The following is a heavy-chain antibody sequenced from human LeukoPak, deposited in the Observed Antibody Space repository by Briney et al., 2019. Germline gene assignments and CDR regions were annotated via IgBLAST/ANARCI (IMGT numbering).Heavy chain of an antibody. Sequence: GGSLRLSCAASGFTFSYYYMSWVRQAPGKGLEWVSYISSSGSSMYYAASVKGRFTISRDNAKNSLYLQMNSLRAEDTAVYYCARERGLDLDYWGQGTLVTVSS. CDR2: ISSSGSSM. D-gene: IGHD3/OR15-3a*01. V-gene: IGHV3-11*04. CDR1: GFTFSYYY. J-gene: IGHJ4*02. CDR3: ARERGLDLDY.